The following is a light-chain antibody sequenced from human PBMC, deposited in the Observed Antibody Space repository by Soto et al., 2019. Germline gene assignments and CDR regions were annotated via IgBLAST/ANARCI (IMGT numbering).Light chain of an antibody. V-gene: IGKV4-1*01. J-gene: IGKJ1*01. Sequence: DIVMTQSPDSLAVSLGERATINCKSSQSVLYSSNSKNYLAWYQHKPGQPPKLLIYWASTRESGVPDRFSGSGSVTDFTLTISSLQAEDVAVYHCQQYYNTPWTFGQGTKVEIK. CDR2: WAS. CDR3: QQYYNTPWT. CDR1: QSVLYSSNSKNY.